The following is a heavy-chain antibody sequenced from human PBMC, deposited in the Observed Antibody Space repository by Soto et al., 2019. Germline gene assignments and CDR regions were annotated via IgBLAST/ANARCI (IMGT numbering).Heavy chain of an antibody. D-gene: IGHD6-6*01. CDR2: IYYSGST. Sequence: PSETLSLTCTVSGGSISSYYWSWIRQPPGKGLEWIGYIYYSGSTNYNPSLKSRVTISVDTSKNQFSLKLSSVTAADTAVYYCARTHSSSSEVDYWGQGTLVTVS. CDR1: GGSISSYY. J-gene: IGHJ4*02. V-gene: IGHV4-59*08. CDR3: ARTHSSSSEVDY.